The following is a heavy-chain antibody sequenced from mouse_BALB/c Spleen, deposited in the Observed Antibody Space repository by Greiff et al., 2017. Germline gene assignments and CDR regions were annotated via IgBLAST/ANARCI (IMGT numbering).Heavy chain of an antibody. CDR1: GFTFSSFG. V-gene: IGHV5-17*02. CDR2: ISSGSSTI. CDR3: ASTSYAMNY. Sequence: EVKLMESGGGLVQPGGSRKLSCAASGFTFSSFGMHWVRQAPEKGLEWVAYISSGSSTIYYADTVKGRFTISRDNPKNTLFLQMTSLRSEDTAMYYCASTSYAMNYWGQGTSVTVSS. J-gene: IGHJ4*01.